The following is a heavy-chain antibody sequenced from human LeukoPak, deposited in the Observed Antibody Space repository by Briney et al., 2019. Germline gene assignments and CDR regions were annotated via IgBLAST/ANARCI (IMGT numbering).Heavy chain of an antibody. CDR3: ARTQDRIAARS. V-gene: IGHV5-51*01. J-gene: IGHJ4*02. CDR2: IYPRDSDT. CDR1: GYSFTSYW. Sequence: PGESLKISCKGSGYSFTSYWVGWVRQMPGKGLEWMGIIYPRDSDTRYSPSFQGQVTISGDKSINTAYLQWSSLKASDTAIYYCARTQDRIAARSWGQGTLVTVSS. D-gene: IGHD6-13*01.